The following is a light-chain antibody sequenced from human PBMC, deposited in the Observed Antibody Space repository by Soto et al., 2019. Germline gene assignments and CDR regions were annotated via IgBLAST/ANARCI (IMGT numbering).Light chain of an antibody. J-gene: IGLJ3*02. Sequence: QSVLTQPASVSGSPGQSITISCTGTSSDVGYYNYVSWYQHHPGKAPKLMIYEVSNRPSGVSNRFSGSKSGNTASLTSSGLQAEDEADYYCSSYTTSSTQVFGGGTELTVL. CDR1: SSDVGYYNY. CDR3: SSYTTSSTQV. CDR2: EVS. V-gene: IGLV2-14*01.